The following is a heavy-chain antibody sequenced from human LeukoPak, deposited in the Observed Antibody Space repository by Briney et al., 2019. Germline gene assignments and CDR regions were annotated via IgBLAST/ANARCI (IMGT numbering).Heavy chain of an antibody. Sequence: PGGSLTLSCAASGFTFSSYAMNWVRQAPGKGLEWVSPISGSAETTFYADSLKGRFTISRDNSKNTLYLQMNSLRAEDTAVYYCAKGGYRSSTSLQNWFDSWGQGTLVTVSS. CDR2: ISGSAETT. CDR1: GFTFSSYA. J-gene: IGHJ5*01. CDR3: AKGGYRSSTSLQNWFDS. D-gene: IGHD2-2*01. V-gene: IGHV3-23*01.